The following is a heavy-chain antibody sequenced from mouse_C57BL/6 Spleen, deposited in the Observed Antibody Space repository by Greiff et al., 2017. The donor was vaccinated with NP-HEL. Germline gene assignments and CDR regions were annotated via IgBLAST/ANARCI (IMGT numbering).Heavy chain of an antibody. CDR2: INPGSGGT. CDR1: RYAFTNYL. Sequence: VQLQQSGAELVRPGTSVTVSCKASRYAFTNYLIEWVKQRPGQGLEWIGVINPGSGGTNYNEKFKGKATLTADKYSSTAYIQLSILPSEDSAVYFCAKSREGIYYGNYGAFEFWGTGTTVTVSS. V-gene: IGHV1-54*01. J-gene: IGHJ1*03. CDR3: AKSREGIYYGNYGAFEF. D-gene: IGHD2-1*01.